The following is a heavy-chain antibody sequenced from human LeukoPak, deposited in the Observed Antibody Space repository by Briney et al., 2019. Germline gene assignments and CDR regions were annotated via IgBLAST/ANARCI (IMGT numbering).Heavy chain of an antibody. D-gene: IGHD3-3*01. CDR2: IYSGGST. Sequence: GGSLRLSCAASGFTVSSNYMSWVRQAPGKGLEGVSVIYSGGSTYYADSVKGRLTISRDNSKNTLYLQMNSLRAEDTAVYYCARGFQYYDFWSGYYPPYYFDYWGQGTLVTVSS. CDR3: ARGFQYYDFWSGYYPPYYFDY. V-gene: IGHV3-66*02. CDR1: GFTVSSNY. J-gene: IGHJ4*02.